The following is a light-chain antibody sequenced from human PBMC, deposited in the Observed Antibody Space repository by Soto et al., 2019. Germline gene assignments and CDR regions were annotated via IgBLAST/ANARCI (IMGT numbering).Light chain of an antibody. J-gene: IGKJ5*01. V-gene: IGKV3-15*01. Sequence: EIVMTQSLATLSVSPGERATLSCRASQSVSSNLAWYQQKPGQAPRLLIYGASTRATGIPARFSGSGSGTEFTLTISSLQSEDFAVYYCQQYNNWPPPITFGQGTRLEIK. CDR3: QQYNNWPPPIT. CDR1: QSVSSN. CDR2: GAS.